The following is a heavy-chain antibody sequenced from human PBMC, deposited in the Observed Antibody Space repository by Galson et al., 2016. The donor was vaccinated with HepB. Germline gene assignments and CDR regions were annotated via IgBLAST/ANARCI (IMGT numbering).Heavy chain of an antibody. CDR2: IRSKTYNYAT. Sequence: SLRLSCAASGFTFSDSAMHWVRQASGKGLEWVGRIRSKTYNYATTYAASLKGRFTISRDDSKNTAYLQMNSLRTEDTAVYYCIRPRGVVTATGFYYYYMDVWGKGTTVTVSS. J-gene: IGHJ6*03. CDR1: GFTFSDSA. D-gene: IGHD2-21*02. V-gene: IGHV3-73*01. CDR3: IRPRGVVTATGFYYYYMDV.